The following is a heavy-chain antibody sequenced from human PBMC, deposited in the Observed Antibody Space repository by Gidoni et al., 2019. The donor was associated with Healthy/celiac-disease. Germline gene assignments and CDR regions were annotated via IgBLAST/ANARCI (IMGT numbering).Heavy chain of an antibody. Sequence: VPLVQSGAEVKKPGASVQVSCKASGYTFTSYVISWVRQAPGQGLEGMGWNSAYNGNTNDAQKLQGRVNMTTDTSTSTAYMELRSLRSDDTAVYYCAREDIVVVPAANYYYYYGMDVWGQGTTVTVSS. D-gene: IGHD2-2*01. CDR3: AREDIVVVPAANYYYYYGMDV. CDR2: NSAYNGNT. CDR1: GYTFTSYV. J-gene: IGHJ6*02. V-gene: IGHV1-18*04.